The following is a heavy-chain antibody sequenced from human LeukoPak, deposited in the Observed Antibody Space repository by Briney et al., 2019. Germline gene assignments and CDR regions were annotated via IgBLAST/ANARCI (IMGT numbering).Heavy chain of an antibody. CDR2: ISGSGDST. CDR1: GFTFSNYV. D-gene: IGHD6-19*01. Sequence: GGSLRLSCAASGFTFSNYVMSWVRQAPGKGLEWVSGISGSGDSTYYADSVKGRFTISRDNSKNTLYLQMNSLRAEDTAVYYCAKVSRSIAVAGTNYYYGMDVWGQGTTVTVSS. J-gene: IGHJ6*02. CDR3: AKVSRSIAVAGTNYYYGMDV. V-gene: IGHV3-23*01.